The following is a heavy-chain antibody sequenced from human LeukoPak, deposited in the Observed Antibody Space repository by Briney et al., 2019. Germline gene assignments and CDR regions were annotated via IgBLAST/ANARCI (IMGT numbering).Heavy chain of an antibody. CDR2: LSSDGSGT. CDR3: ARAKYYYGSGSYYDAFDI. J-gene: IGHJ3*02. V-gene: IGHV3-74*01. CDR1: GFTFSSYK. D-gene: IGHD3-10*01. Sequence: GGSLRLSCVASGFTFSSYKMHWVRQGPGKGLMWVSRLSSDGSGTTYADSVKGRFTISRDNAKNTLYLQMNSLRAEDTAVYYCARAKYYYGSGSYYDAFDIWGQGTMVTVSS.